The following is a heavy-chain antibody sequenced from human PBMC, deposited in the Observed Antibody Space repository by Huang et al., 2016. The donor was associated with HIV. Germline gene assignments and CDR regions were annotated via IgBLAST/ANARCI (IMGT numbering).Heavy chain of an antibody. V-gene: IGHV4-34*01. D-gene: IGHD3-22*01. Sequence: QVQLQQWGAGLLKPSETLSLTCAVYGGSFSGYYWSGIRQPPGKGLEWIGEINHSGSTNYSPARKSRVTIAVDTSKTQCSLKLNSVTAADTAVYYCARGPDYYDSSGREAFDIWGQGTMVTVSS. J-gene: IGHJ3*02. CDR3: ARGPDYYDSSGREAFDI. CDR2: INHSGST. CDR1: GGSFSGYY.